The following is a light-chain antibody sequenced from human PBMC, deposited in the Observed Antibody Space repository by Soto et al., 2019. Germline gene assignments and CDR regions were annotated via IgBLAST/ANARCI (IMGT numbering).Light chain of an antibody. Sequence: QSALTQPASVSGSPGQSITISCTGNSSDVGAYNYVSWYQQHPGKAPKVMIYEVSNRPSGVSNRFSGSKSGNTASLTISGLQAEDEADYYCSSYTSSSTLVFGGGTKLTVL. CDR2: EVS. V-gene: IGLV2-14*01. J-gene: IGLJ2*01. CDR1: SSDVGAYNY. CDR3: SSYTSSSTLV.